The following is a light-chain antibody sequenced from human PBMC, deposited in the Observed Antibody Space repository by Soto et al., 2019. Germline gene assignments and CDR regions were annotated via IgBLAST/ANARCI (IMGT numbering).Light chain of an antibody. CDR1: QGISNY. CDR2: AAS. Sequence: DIQLTQSPSFLSTSVGDRVTITCRASQGISNYLAWYQQKPGKAPKLLIYAASTLQSGVPSRFSGSGSGAEFTLTISSLQPEDFATYYCEQLNTYPRITFGQGTRLEIK. V-gene: IGKV1-9*01. CDR3: EQLNTYPRIT. J-gene: IGKJ5*01.